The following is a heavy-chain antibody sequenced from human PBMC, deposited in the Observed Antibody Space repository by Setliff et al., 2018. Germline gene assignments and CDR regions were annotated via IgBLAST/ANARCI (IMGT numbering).Heavy chain of an antibody. V-gene: IGHV3-21*04. J-gene: IGHJ5*02. D-gene: IGHD6-13*01. CDR2: ISSSSSYI. CDR3: AKEYSSTWVKAWFDP. CDR1: GFTVSSNY. Sequence: GGSLRLSCAASGFTVSSNYMNWVRQAPGKGLEWVSSISSSSSYIYYADSVKGRFTISRDNAKNSLYLQMNSLRAEDTAVYYCAKEYSSTWVKAWFDPWGQGTLVTVSS.